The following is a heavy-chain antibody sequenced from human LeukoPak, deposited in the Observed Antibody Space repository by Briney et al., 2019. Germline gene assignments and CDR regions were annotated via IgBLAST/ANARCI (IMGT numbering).Heavy chain of an antibody. J-gene: IGHJ4*02. CDR3: AGIHYWTK. D-gene: IGHD2-8*01. CDR2: ISPDGSTT. Sequence: GGSLRLSCAASGLTFVIHDMSRVRQVPGKGLEWVSEISPDGSTTHYLDSVKGRFIISRDNSENTLYLQMNSLRAEDTAVYYCAGIHYWTKWGQGTLVTVSS. CDR1: GLTFVIHD. V-gene: IGHV3-23*01.